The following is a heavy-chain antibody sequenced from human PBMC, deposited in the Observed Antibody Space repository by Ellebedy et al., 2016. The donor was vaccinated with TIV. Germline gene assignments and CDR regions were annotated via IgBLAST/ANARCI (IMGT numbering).Heavy chain of an antibody. CDR1: GFSSGPYW. D-gene: IGHD1-26*01. J-gene: IGHJ5*02. CDR3: ASGVGRTWFNP. V-gene: IGHV3-7*01. Sequence: GGSLRLXXAASGFSSGPYWMSWVRQAPGKGLEWVATIKQDESEIYYVDSVKGRFTISRDNAKTSLYLQMNSLRVEDTAVYYCASGVGRTWFNPWGQGTLVTVSS. CDR2: IKQDESEI.